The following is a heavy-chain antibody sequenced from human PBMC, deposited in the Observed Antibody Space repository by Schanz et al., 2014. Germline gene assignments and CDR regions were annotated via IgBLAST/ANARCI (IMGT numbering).Heavy chain of an antibody. J-gene: IGHJ6*02. CDR3: ARAAYSHGLDV. CDR2: IKNTFNSYTT. V-gene: IGHV3-72*01. D-gene: IGHD3-16*01. Sequence: VQLVESGGGVVRPGRSLRLSCATSGFTFSSYAMHWVRQAPGKGLEWVARIKNTFNSYTTEYAASVKGRFSISRDDSKSSLYLQMNSLKTEDTAVYFCARAAYSHGLDVWGRGTTVTDSS. CDR1: GFTFSSYA.